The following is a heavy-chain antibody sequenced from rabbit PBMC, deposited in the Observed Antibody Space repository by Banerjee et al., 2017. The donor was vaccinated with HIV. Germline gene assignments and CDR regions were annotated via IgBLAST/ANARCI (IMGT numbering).Heavy chain of an antibody. CDR1: GFSFSGSYW. J-gene: IGHJ4*01. D-gene: IGHD6-1*01. V-gene: IGHV1S45*01. CDR3: ARGFYVDYGGYTYATYFNL. Sequence: QEQLEESGGDLVKPEGSLTLTCTASGFSFSGSYWICWVRQAPGKGLEWIACIYNGDGVTYYASWAKGRFTISKTSSTTVTLQMTSLTAADTATYFCARGFYVDYGGYTYATYFNLWGPGTLVTVS. CDR2: IYNGDGVT.